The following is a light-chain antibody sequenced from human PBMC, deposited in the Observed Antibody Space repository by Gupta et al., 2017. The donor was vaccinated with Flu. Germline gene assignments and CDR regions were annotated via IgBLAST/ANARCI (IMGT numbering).Light chain of an antibody. CDR2: DAS. J-gene: IGKJ4*01. Sequence: DIVLTQSPATLSLSPGERATLSCRASQSIRSFLAWYQHKPGQAPRLLIYDASNRATAIPARFSGSRSGTDFTLTISSLEPEDFAIYFCQERSNGPSVTFGGWTKVEVK. V-gene: IGKV3-11*01. CDR3: QERSNGPSVT. CDR1: QSIRSF.